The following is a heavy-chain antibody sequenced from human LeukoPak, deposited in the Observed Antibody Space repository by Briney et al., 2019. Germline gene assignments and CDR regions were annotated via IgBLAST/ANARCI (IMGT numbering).Heavy chain of an antibody. CDR1: GGSSNNYY. D-gene: IGHD3-22*01. J-gene: IGHJ4*02. Sequence: SETLSLTCTVSGGSSNNYYWSWIRQSAGKGLEWIGRIYTSGSTNRNPSLKSRVSMSVDTSKNQFSLRLRSVTAADTAVYYCARESGYYYDTSGYTFDYWGQGILVTVSS. CDR2: IYTSGST. CDR3: ARESGYYYDTSGYTFDY. V-gene: IGHV4-4*07.